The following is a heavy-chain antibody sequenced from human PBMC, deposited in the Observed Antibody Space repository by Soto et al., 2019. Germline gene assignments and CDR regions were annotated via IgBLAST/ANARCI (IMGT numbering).Heavy chain of an antibody. J-gene: IGHJ6*02. CDR3: ARIGLRGSYYYYYYGMDV. CDR2: MNYSGSS. CDR1: GDSVTSHY. Sequence: SETLSLTCAFWGDSVTSHYCTWIRQSPEKGLEWIGEMNYSGSSNYNPSLKSRVTISVDTSKNQFSLKLSSVTAADTAVYYCARIGLRGSYYYYYYGMDVWGQGTTVTVSS. V-gene: IGHV4-34*01. D-gene: IGHD1-26*01.